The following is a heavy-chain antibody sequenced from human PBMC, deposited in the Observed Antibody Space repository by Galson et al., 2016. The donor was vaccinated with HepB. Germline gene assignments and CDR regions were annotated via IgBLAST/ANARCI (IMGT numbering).Heavy chain of an antibody. J-gene: IGHJ6*02. CDR3: ARGGGKTSTMDV. CDR1: GYTLTSYY. V-gene: IGHV1-46*01. CDR2: INPTGGST. Sequence: SVKVSCKASGYTLTSYYMNWVRQAPGQGLEWMGVINPTGGSTTYAQKFQGRVTMTRDTSTSTVYMELSSLRTEDTAVYYCARGGGKTSTMDVWGQGTTVTVS. D-gene: IGHD3-16*01.